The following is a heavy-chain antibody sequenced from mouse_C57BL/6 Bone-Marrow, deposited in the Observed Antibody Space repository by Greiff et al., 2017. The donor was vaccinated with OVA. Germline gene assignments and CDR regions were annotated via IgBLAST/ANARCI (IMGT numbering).Heavy chain of an antibody. Sequence: QVQLQQSGAELVRPGTSVKVSCKASGYAFTNYLIEWVQQRPGQGLEWIGVINPGSGGTNYNEKFKGKATLTADKSSSTAYMQLSSLTSEDSAVYFCAREEGGWGQGTTLTVSS. CDR1: GYAFTNYL. CDR2: INPGSGGT. J-gene: IGHJ2*01. CDR3: AREEGG. V-gene: IGHV1-54*01.